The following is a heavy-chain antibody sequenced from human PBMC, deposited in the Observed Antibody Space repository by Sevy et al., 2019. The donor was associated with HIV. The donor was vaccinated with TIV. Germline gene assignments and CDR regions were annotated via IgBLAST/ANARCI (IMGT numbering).Heavy chain of an antibody. D-gene: IGHD6-6*01. V-gene: IGHV3-33*01. CDR2: IWYDGSNK. CDR1: GFTFSSYG. J-gene: IGHJ6*02. CDR3: ARAPRSYSSSSDYYYYYGMDV. Sequence: GGSPRLSCAASGFTFSSYGMHWVRQAPGKGLEWVAVIWYDGSNKYYADSVKGRFTISRDNSKNTLYLQMNSLRAEDTAVYYCARAPRSYSSSSDYYYYYGMDVWGQGTTVTVSS.